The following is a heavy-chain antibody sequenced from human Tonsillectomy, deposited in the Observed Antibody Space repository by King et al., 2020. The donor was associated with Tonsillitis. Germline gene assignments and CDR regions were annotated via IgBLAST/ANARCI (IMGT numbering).Heavy chain of an antibody. CDR3: TTQLGWKVPTTFDI. CDR2: IKSKTGGGTT. CDR1: GLGFSDSS. Sequence: VQLVESGGGLVQPGGSLRLSCATSGLGFSDSSMSWVRQAPGKGLEWVGRIKSKTGGGTTEHAAPVQGSFTSSGDDAANTVHLQMNSLKSEDTAVYYWTTQLGWKVPTTFDIWGQGTLVTVSS. V-gene: IGHV3-15*01. D-gene: IGHD6-6*01. J-gene: IGHJ5*02.